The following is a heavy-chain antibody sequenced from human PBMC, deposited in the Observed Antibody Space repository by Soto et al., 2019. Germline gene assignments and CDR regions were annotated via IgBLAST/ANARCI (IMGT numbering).Heavy chain of an antibody. J-gene: IGHJ4*02. D-gene: IGHD2-21*02. Sequence: GASVKVSCKASGYTFNSYAISWVRQAPGQGLEWMGGIIPIFGTANYAQKFQGRVTITADESTSTAYMELSSLRSEDTAVYYCAISLVVVTGAVDYWGQGTLVTVSS. CDR3: AISLVVVTGAVDY. CDR2: IIPIFGTA. CDR1: GYTFNSYA. V-gene: IGHV1-69*13.